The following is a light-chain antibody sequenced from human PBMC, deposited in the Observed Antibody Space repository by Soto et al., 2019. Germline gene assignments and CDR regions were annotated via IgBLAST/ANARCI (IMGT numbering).Light chain of an antibody. CDR2: AAS. CDR3: QQSYSTPPYT. Sequence: DIQMTQSPSSLSASVGDRVTITCRASQNISSYLNWYQQKPGKAPKVLIYAASSLQSGVPSRFSGSGSGTDFTLTISSLQPEDFATYYCQQSYSTPPYTFGQGTKLEIK. V-gene: IGKV1-39*01. CDR1: QNISSY. J-gene: IGKJ2*01.